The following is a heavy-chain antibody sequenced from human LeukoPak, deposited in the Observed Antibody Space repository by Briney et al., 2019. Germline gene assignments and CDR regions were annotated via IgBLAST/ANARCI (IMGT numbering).Heavy chain of an antibody. J-gene: IGHJ4*02. Sequence: SVKVSCKASGGTFSSYAISWVRQAPGQGLEWMGGIIPIFGTANYAQKFQGRVTITADESTSTAYMELSSLRSEGTAVYYCARDKGSSSPPLGYWGQGTLVTVSS. CDR2: IIPIFGTA. CDR3: ARDKGSSSPPLGY. D-gene: IGHD6-13*01. V-gene: IGHV1-69*13. CDR1: GGTFSSYA.